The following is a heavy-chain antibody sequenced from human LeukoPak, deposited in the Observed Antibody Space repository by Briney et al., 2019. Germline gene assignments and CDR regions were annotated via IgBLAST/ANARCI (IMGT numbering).Heavy chain of an antibody. D-gene: IGHD3-10*01. V-gene: IGHV3-21*01. CDR2: ISSSSSYI. CDR1: GFTFSSYS. Sequence: NSGGSLRLSCAASGFTFSSYSMNWVRQAPGKGLEWVSSISSSSSYIYYADSVKGRFTISRDNAKNSLYLQMNSLRAEDTAVYYCARDYGAYYGSGTYLFDYWGQGTLVTVSS. J-gene: IGHJ4*02. CDR3: ARDYGAYYGSGTYLFDY.